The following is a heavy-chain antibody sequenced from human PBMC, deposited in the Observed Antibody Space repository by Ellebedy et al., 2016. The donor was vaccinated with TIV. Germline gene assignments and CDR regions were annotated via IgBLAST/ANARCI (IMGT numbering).Heavy chain of an antibody. CDR1: GGSFSGYY. CDR2: IYYSGST. Sequence: MPSETLSLTCAVYGGSFSGYYWSWIRQHPGKGLEWIGYIYYSGSTYYNPSLKSRVTISVDTSKNQFSLKLSSVTAADTAVYYCARRGQFGVLWLVEAPFDYWGQGTLVTVSS. D-gene: IGHD6-19*01. CDR3: ARRGQFGVLWLVEAPFDY. J-gene: IGHJ4*02. V-gene: IGHV4-34*01.